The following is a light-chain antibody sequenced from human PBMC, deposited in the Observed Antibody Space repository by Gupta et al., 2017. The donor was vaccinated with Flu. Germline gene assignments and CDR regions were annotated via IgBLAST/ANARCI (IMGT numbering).Light chain of an antibody. CDR2: DVS. CDR1: RSYVVGHSD. J-gene: IGLJ1*01. CDR3: CSYTDSYSKV. Sequence: SAMTQPRSVSESPGQSITTSCTRTRSYVVGHSDVSWYQQHPGIAPKVMIYDVSKRPSWVPDHFSCNKSSNTASLTSTGLQAEDEADYCCCSYTDSYSKVFGTGTKVTVL. V-gene: IGLV2-11*01.